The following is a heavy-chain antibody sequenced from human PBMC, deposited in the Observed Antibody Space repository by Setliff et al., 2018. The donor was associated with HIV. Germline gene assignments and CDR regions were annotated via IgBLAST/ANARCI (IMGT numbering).Heavy chain of an antibody. D-gene: IGHD1-26*01. CDR2: ITTYSGGT. CDR1: GYSFTSYG. CDR3: TRGGYSGAFLDAFDI. Sequence: ASVKVSCKASGYSFTSYGLSWVRQAPGQGLEWMGSITTYSGGTNYAQKFQGRVTMTTDTSTSTAYMELRSLRSDDTAVYYCTRGGYSGAFLDAFDIWGQGTMVTV. J-gene: IGHJ3*02. V-gene: IGHV1-18*01.